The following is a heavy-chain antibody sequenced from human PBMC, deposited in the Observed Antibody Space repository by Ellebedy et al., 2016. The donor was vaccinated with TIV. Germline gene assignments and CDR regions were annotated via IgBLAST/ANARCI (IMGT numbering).Heavy chain of an antibody. J-gene: IGHJ4*02. V-gene: IGHV3-30*02. D-gene: IGHD3-10*01. CDR1: GFTFSSYG. CDR2: IRYAGSNK. CDR3: TKNTYHYGSGTHAYFDY. Sequence: GESLKISCVASGFTFSSYGMHWVRQAPGKGMEWVAGIRYAGSNKYYADSVRGRFTMSRDNSKNTMYLQLNSLRADDTATYYCTKNTYHYGSGTHAYFDYWGQGTLVTVSS.